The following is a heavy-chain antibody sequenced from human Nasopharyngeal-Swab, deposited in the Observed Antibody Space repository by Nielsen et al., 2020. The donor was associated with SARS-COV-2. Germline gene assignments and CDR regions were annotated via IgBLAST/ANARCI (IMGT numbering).Heavy chain of an antibody. Sequence: GESLKISCTASGFTFSSYTMNWVRQAPGKGLEWVSSISSSSSDIYYADSVKGRFTISRDNAKNSLYLQMDSLRAEGTAVYYCAAPSRYCSSTRCTYYYYGMDVWGQGTTVTVSS. D-gene: IGHD2-2*01. V-gene: IGHV3-21*06. CDR2: ISSSSSDI. CDR1: GFTFSSYT. J-gene: IGHJ6*02. CDR3: AAPSRYCSSTRCTYYYYGMDV.